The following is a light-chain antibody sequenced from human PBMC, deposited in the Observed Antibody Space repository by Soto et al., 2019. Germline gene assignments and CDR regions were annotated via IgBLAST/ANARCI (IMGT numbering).Light chain of an antibody. CDR1: QSVNSNY. V-gene: IGKV3-20*01. CDR2: GAS. CDR3: QQYRSSPPEFT. J-gene: IGKJ3*01. Sequence: EIVLTQSPGTLSVSPGERVTLSCRASQSVNSNYLAWYQQKPGQAPRLLIFGASYRATGLPDRFSGSGSGTDFTLTISRLEPEDFAVYYCQQYRSSPPEFTFGPGTRVDS.